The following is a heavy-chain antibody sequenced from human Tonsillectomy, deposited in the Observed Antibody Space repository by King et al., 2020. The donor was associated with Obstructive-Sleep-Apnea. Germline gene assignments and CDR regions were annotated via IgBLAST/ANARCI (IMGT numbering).Heavy chain of an antibody. D-gene: IGHD3-10*01. Sequence: VQLVQSGGGLVQPGGSLRLSCAASGFTFSTYWMSWVRQAPGKGLEWVANIKHDGGEKYYVDSVKGRFTIPRDNAGNSQYLQMNRLRAEDTAVYYCASAGYYYGSGACDYWGQGTLVTVSS. CDR3: ASAGYYYGSGACDY. V-gene: IGHV3-7*03. CDR2: IKHDGGEK. CDR1: GFTFSTYW. J-gene: IGHJ4*02.